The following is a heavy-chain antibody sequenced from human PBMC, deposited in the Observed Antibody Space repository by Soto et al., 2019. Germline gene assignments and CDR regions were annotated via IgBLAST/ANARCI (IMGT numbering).Heavy chain of an antibody. CDR1: GFTFSSYA. V-gene: IGHV3-30-3*01. D-gene: IGHD2-2*01. CDR2: ISYDGGNK. CDR3: ARDLCSSTSCNNWFDP. Sequence: GGSLRLSCAASGFTFSSYAMHWVRQAPGKGLEWVAVISYDGGNKYYADSVKGRFTISRDNSKNTLYLQMNSLRAEDTAVYYCARDLCSSTSCNNWFDPWGQGTLVTVSS. J-gene: IGHJ5*02.